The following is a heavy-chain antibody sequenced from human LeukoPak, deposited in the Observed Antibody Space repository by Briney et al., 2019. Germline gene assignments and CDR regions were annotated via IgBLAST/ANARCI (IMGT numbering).Heavy chain of an antibody. D-gene: IGHD3-10*01. CDR1: GFTFSSYG. Sequence: GRSLRLSCAASGFTFSSYGMHWVRQAPGKGLEWVAVIWYDGSNKYYADSVKGRFTISRDNSKNTLYLQMNSLRAEDTAVYYCARDLSWFGEFDYWGQGTLVTVSP. CDR2: IWYDGSNK. J-gene: IGHJ4*02. CDR3: ARDLSWFGEFDY. V-gene: IGHV3-33*01.